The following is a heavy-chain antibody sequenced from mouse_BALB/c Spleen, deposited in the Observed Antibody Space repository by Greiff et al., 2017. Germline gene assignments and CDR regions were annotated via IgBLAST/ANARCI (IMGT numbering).Heavy chain of an antibody. CDR2: IHPSDSET. V-gene: IGHV1-74*01. CDR1: GYTFTSYW. D-gene: IGHD3-2*01. Sequence: VQGVESGAELVKPGASVKLSCKASGYTFTSYWMNWVKQRPGQGLEWIGMIHPSDSETRLNQKFKDKATLTVDKSSSTAYMQLSSPTSEDSAVYYCASRDSSVIDYWGQGTTLTVSS. CDR3: ASRDSSVIDY. J-gene: IGHJ2*01.